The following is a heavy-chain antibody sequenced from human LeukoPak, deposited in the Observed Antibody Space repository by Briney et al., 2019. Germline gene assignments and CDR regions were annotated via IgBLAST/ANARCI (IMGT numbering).Heavy chain of an antibody. CDR1: GFTFSSYW. V-gene: IGHV3-7*01. CDR2: INQDGSEK. CDR3: AREGRGEYFDY. D-gene: IGHD3-10*01. J-gene: IGHJ4*02. Sequence: EVQLVESGGGLVQPGGSLRLSCAASGFTFSSYWMNWVRQAPGKGLEWVANINQDGSEKYYVDSVKGRSTISRDNGKNSLYLQLNSLRAEDTAVYYCAREGRGEYFDYWGQGTLVTVSS.